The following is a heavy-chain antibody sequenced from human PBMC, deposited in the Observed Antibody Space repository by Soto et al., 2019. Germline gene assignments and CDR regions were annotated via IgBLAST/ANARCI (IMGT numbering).Heavy chain of an antibody. D-gene: IGHD6-19*01. CDR1: GGSISSYY. Sequence: ETLSLTCTVSGGSISSYYWSWIRQPPGKGLEWIGYIYYSGSTNYNPSLKSRVTISVDTSKNQFSLKLSSVTAADTAVYYCARDGGSGWYPYWGQGTLVTVSS. V-gene: IGHV4-59*01. CDR2: IYYSGST. J-gene: IGHJ4*02. CDR3: ARDGGSGWYPY.